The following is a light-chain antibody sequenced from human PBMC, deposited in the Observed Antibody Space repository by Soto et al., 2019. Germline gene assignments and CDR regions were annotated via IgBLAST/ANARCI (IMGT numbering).Light chain of an antibody. V-gene: IGKV1D-12*01. J-gene: IGKJ4*01. CDR3: QQANSFPLT. CDR2: AAS. CDR1: QSITNW. Sequence: DIQMTQSQSSVSASVGDTVIVTCRASQSITNWLAWYQQKPGKAPKLLIYAASSLQSGVPSRFNGSGSVTDFSLTISSLQPEDFATDYCQQANSFPLTFGGGTKVEIK.